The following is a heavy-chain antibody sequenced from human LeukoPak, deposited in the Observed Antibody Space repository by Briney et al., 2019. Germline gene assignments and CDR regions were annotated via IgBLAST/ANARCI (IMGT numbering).Heavy chain of an antibody. V-gene: IGHV5-51*01. Sequence: GESLKISCQGSGYRFTSYWIAWVRQMPGKGLEWMGIIFPGDSNIKYSPSFQGQVTISADKSISTAYLQWSSLKASDTAMYYCARQEGVPAAMKQWLARGNAFDIWGQGTMVTVSS. CDR2: IFPGDSNI. CDR3: ARQEGVPAAMKQWLARGNAFDI. J-gene: IGHJ3*02. CDR1: GYRFTSYW. D-gene: IGHD2-2*01.